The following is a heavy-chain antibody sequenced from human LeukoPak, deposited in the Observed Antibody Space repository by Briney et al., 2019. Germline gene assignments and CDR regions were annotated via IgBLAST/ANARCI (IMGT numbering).Heavy chain of an antibody. D-gene: IGHD2-15*01. J-gene: IGHJ6*02. CDR3: ARGEAVVAAGAISVVYYYGMDV. CDR1: GYTFTSYD. CDR2: MNPNSGNT. V-gene: IGHV1-8*01. Sequence: GASVKVSCKASGYTFTSYDINWVRQATGQGLEWMGWMNPNSGNTGHAQKFQGRVTMTRNTSISTAYMELSSLRSEDTAVYYCARGEAVVAAGAISVVYYYGMDVWGQGTTVTVSS.